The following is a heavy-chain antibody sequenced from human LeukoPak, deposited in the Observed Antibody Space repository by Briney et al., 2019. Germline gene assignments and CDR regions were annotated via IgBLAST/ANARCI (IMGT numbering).Heavy chain of an antibody. V-gene: IGHV1-46*01. CDR1: GYTFTSYY. J-gene: IGHJ3*02. CDR3: ARDLGGADYYDSSGYSDAFDI. CDR2: INPSGGST. D-gene: IGHD3-22*01. Sequence: ASVKVSCKASGYTFTSYYMHWVRQAPGQGLEWMGIINPSGGSTSYAQKFQGRVTMTRDTSTSTVYMELSSLRSGDTAVYYWARDLGGADYYDSSGYSDAFDIWGQGTMVTVSS.